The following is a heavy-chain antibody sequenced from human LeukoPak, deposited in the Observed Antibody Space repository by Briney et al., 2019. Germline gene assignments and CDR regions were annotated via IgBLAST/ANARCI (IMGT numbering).Heavy chain of an antibody. D-gene: IGHD3-22*01. J-gene: IGHJ6*02. CDR3: ARDPPPHHLYSSGYQDGMDV. CDR2: ISAYNGNT. CDR1: GYTFTSYG. Sequence: ASVKVSCKASGYTFTSYGISWVRQAPGQGLEWMGWISAYNGNTNYAQKLQGRVTMTTDTSTSTAYMELRSLRSDDTAVYYCARDPPPHHLYSSGYQDGMDVWGQGTTVTVSS. V-gene: IGHV1-18*01.